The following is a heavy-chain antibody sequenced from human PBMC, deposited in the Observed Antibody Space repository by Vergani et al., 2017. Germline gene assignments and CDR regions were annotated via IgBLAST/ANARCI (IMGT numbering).Heavy chain of an antibody. CDR3: ARHDSGHYDASYYGLDV. CDR1: GGSISSSSHF. V-gene: IGHV4-39*01. D-gene: IGHD3-16*01. CDR2: IYYTGSA. J-gene: IGHJ6*02. Sequence: QLQLHKSGPGLVKPSENLSLTCTLSGGSISSSSHFLGSLRQTPGKGLEWIGSIYYTGSAYYNPSLKSRVSISVDASKNQFSLKLSSVTAADSAVYYCARHDSGHYDASYYGLDVWGQGTTVTVSS.